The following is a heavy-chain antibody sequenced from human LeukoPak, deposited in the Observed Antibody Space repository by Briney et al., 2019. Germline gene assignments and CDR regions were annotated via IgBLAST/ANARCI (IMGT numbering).Heavy chain of an antibody. CDR1: GFTFSSYS. CDR3: ARDEGGTTLDY. D-gene: IGHD1-1*01. CDR2: ISSSSSYI. V-gene: IGHV3-21*01. Sequence: GGSLRLSCAASGFTFSSYSMNWVRQAPGKGLEWVSSISSSSSYIYYADSVKGRFTISRDNSKDTLYLQMNSLRAEDTAVYYCARDEGGTTLDYWGQGTLVTVSS. J-gene: IGHJ4*02.